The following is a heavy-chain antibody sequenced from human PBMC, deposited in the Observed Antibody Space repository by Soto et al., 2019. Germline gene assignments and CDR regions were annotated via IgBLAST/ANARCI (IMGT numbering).Heavy chain of an antibody. CDR2: IKSKTDDGTT. D-gene: IGHD5-18*01. CDR1: GFTFSNAW. V-gene: IGHV3-15*01. J-gene: IGHJ4*02. Sequence: GGSLRLSCAASGFTFSNAWMSWVRQAPGKGLEWVGRIKSKTDDGTTDYAAPVKGRFTISRDDSKNTLYLQMNSLKTEDTAVYYCTTAPPQLPPMYWGQGTLVTVSS. CDR3: TTAPPQLPPMY.